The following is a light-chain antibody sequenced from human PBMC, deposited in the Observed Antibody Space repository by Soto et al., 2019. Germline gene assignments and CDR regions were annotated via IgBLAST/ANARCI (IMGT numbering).Light chain of an antibody. V-gene: IGKV3-20*01. J-gene: IGKJ2*01. CDR1: QSVSNSF. CDR2: GVS. Sequence: ERVLTQSPGTLSLSPGERATLSCRASQSVSNSFFAWYQQKPGQAPRLLIYGVSSRATGIPDRFSGSGSGTDFTLTITRLEPEYFVVYYCQQYSSLPHTFGQGTKLEVK. CDR3: QQYSSLPHT.